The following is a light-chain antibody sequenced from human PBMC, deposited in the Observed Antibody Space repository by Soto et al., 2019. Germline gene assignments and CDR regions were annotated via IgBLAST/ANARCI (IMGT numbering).Light chain of an antibody. CDR3: QQYRTSWT. CDR1: QSFDSW. V-gene: IGKV1-5*03. Sequence: DIQMTQSPSTLSASVGDRVTITCRASQSFDSWLAWYQQKPGKVPKLLIYKASNLKSGVPSRFSGSGSGTEFTLTISSLQPDDFAKYYCQQYRTSWTFGQGTKLEIK. CDR2: KAS. J-gene: IGKJ1*01.